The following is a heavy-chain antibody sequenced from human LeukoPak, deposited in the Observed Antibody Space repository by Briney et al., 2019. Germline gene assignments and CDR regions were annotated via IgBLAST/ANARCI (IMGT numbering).Heavy chain of an antibody. D-gene: IGHD6-19*01. V-gene: IGHV3-48*04. J-gene: IGHJ6*03. CDR3: ARQTYSSGWYYYYYYMDV. CDR1: GFPFSSYA. CDR2: ISSSGSTI. Sequence: GGSLRLSCAASGFPFSSYAMSWVRQAPGKGLEWVSYISSSGSTIYYADSVKGRFTISRDNAKNSLYLQMNSLRAEDTAVYYCARQTYSSGWYYYYYYMDVWGKGTTVTISS.